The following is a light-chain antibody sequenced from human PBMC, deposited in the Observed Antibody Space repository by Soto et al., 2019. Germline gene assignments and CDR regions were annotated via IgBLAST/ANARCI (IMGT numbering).Light chain of an antibody. CDR2: DAS. CDR3: QQYGSSSYT. CDR1: QSVSSSY. Sequence: EIVLTQSPGTLSLSPGERATLSCRASQSVSSSYLAWYQQKPGQAPRLLIYDASRRATGIPDRFIGSRSGTDFTLTISRLEPEDFAVYYCQQYGSSSYTFGQGTKLEIK. V-gene: IGKV3-20*01. J-gene: IGKJ2*01.